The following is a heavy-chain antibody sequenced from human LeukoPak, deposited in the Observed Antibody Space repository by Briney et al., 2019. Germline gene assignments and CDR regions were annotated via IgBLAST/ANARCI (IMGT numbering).Heavy chain of an antibody. Sequence: GGSLRLSCAASGFTVNSNYLSWVRQAPGKGLEGVSTLYNTGNTYYADSVKGRFSISRDNSKNTLFLQMNSLRAEDTAVYYCARLTPAAGRLYFVDWGPGTLVTVSS. CDR2: LYNTGNT. CDR3: ARLTPAAGRLYFVD. CDR1: GFTVNSNY. D-gene: IGHD6-13*01. J-gene: IGHJ4*02. V-gene: IGHV3-53*01.